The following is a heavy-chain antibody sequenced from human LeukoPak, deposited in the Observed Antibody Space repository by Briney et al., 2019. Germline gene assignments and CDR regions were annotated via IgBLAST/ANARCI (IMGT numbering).Heavy chain of an antibody. CDR3: ARGGANYDFWSGYYEEYYFDY. CDR2: MNPNSGNT. Sequence: ASVKVSCKASGYTFTGYYMHWVRQATGQGLEWMGWMNPNSGNTGYAQKFQGRVTMTRNTSISTAYMELSSLRSEDTAVYYCARGGANYDFWSGYYEEYYFDYWGQGTLVTVSS. CDR1: GYTFTGYY. V-gene: IGHV1-8*02. D-gene: IGHD3-3*01. J-gene: IGHJ4*02.